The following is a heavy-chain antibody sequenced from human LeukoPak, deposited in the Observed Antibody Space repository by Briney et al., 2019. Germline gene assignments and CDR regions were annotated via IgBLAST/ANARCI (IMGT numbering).Heavy chain of an antibody. Sequence: PGGSLRLSCAASGSTFSSYWMHWVRQAPGKGLVWVSRINSDGSSTSYADSVKGRFTISRDNARNTLYLQMNTLRAEDTAVYYCARAANWNDPTSFDYWGQGTLVTVSS. D-gene: IGHD1-1*01. CDR3: ARAANWNDPTSFDY. CDR2: INSDGSST. J-gene: IGHJ4*02. V-gene: IGHV3-74*01. CDR1: GSTFSSYW.